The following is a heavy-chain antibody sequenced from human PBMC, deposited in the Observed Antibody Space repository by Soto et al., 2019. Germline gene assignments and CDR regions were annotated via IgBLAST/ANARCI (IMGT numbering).Heavy chain of an antibody. V-gene: IGHV3-64*01. CDR1: A. J-gene: IGHJ1*01. CDR2: ISSHGGST. Sequence: AKLGCRLVLEKKKEYVSAISSHGGSTYYANSVKGRFTISRDNSKNTLYLQMGSVRAEDMAVYYFFFNDTATAEIYTLSLPDALPISVQ. CDR3: FFNDTATAEIYTLSLPDALPISVQ. D-gene: IGHD5-18*01.